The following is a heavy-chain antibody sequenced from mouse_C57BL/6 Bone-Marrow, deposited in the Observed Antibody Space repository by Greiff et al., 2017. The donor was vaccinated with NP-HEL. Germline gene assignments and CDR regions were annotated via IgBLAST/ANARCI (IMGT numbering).Heavy chain of an antibody. Sequence: VQLQQSGAELARPGASVKLSCKASGYTFTSYGISWVKQRTGQGLEWIGEIYPRSGNTYYNEKFKGKATLTADKSSSTAYMELRSLTSEDSAVYFCARSGITTVVEGDYYAMDYWGQGTSVTVSS. CDR3: ARSGITTVVEGDYYAMDY. J-gene: IGHJ4*01. CDR2: IYPRSGNT. CDR1: GYTFTSYG. D-gene: IGHD1-1*01. V-gene: IGHV1-81*01.